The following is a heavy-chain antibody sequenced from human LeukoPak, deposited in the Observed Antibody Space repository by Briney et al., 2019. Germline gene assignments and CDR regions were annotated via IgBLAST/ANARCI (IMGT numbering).Heavy chain of an antibody. D-gene: IGHD1-14*01. CDR2: IYDSGSS. CDR3: ARDNPVVWGAFDI. V-gene: IGHV4-59*01. CDR1: GGSISTYY. J-gene: IGHJ3*02. Sequence: PSETLSLTCTVSGGSISTYYWSWIRQPPGKGLEWIGYIYDSGSSNYNPSLKSRVTIAVDRSKNHFSLKLSSVTAADTAVYYCARDNPVVWGAFDIWGQGTMVTVS.